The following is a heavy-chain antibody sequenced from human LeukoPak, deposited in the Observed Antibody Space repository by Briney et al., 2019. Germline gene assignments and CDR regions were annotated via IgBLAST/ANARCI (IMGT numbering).Heavy chain of an antibody. V-gene: IGHV1-69*06. J-gene: IGHJ3*02. CDR3: ARARLAAAATGAFDI. D-gene: IGHD6-13*01. CDR2: IIPIFGTA. CDR1: GGTFSSYA. Sequence: AASVKVSCKASGGTFSSYAISWVRQAPGQGLEWMGGIIPIFGTANYAQKFQDRVTITADKSTSTAYMELSSLRSEDTAVYYCARARLAAAATGAFDIWGQGTMVTVSS.